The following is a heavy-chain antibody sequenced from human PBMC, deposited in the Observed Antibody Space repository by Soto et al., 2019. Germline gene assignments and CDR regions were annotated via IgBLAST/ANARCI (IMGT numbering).Heavy chain of an antibody. Sequence: QVQLQESGPGLVKPSQTLSLTCTVSGGSISSGGYYWSWIRQHPGKGLEWIGYIYYSGSTYYNPSLNSRVTIXVXTXXHQFSLKLSSVTAADTAVYYCAREGGIVGATAADYWGQGTLVTVSS. J-gene: IGHJ4*02. CDR1: GGSISSGGYY. D-gene: IGHD1-26*01. CDR3: AREGGIVGATAADY. CDR2: IYYSGST. V-gene: IGHV4-31*03.